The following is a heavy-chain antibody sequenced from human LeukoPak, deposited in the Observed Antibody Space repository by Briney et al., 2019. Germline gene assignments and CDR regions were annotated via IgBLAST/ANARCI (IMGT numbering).Heavy chain of an antibody. D-gene: IGHD1-26*01. CDR3: ARGRSEGGTTNAFDI. CDR1: GYSFTTYW. CDR2: IYPGDSDT. V-gene: IGHV5-51*01. J-gene: IGHJ3*02. Sequence: GESLKISCKGSGYSFTTYWIGWVRQLPGKGLEGMGIIYPGDSDTRYSPSFRGQVPISADQSISTTYLQSGRLRASDTGRYYCARGRSEGGTTNAFDIWGQGTIVTVCS.